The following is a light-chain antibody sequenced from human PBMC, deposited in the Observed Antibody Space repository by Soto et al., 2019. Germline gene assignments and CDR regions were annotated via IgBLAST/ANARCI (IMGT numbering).Light chain of an antibody. J-gene: IGLJ2*01. CDR3: CSYAGTYTLI. Sequence: QSVLTQPRSVSRSPGQSVTISCTGTSSDVGGYNYVSWYQQHPGKAPKLMIYDVSKRPSGVPDRFSGSKSGITASLTISGLQAEDEADYYCCSYAGTYTLIFGGGTKLTVL. V-gene: IGLV2-11*01. CDR1: SSDVGGYNY. CDR2: DVS.